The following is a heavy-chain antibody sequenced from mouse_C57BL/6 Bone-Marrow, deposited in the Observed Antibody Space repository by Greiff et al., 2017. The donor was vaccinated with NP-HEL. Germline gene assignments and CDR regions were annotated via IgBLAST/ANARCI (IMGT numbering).Heavy chain of an antibody. V-gene: IGHV2-6-1*01. CDR2: IWSDGST. CDR3: ARQSYYGYDGYAMDY. D-gene: IGHD2-2*01. Sequence: VMLVESGPGLVAPSQSLSITCTVSGFSLTSYGVHWVRQPPGKGLEWLGVIWSDGSTTYNSALKSRLSISKDNSKSQVFLKMNSLQTDDTAMYYCARQSYYGYDGYAMDYWGQGTSVTVSS. J-gene: IGHJ4*01. CDR1: GFSLTSYG.